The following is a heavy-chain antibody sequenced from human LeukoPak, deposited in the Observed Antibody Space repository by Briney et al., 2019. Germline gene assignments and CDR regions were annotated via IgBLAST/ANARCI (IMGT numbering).Heavy chain of an antibody. J-gene: IGHJ4*02. V-gene: IGHV4-39*07. CDR1: GGSISTITYY. CDR3: ARLYGNYQNYFDY. Sequence: KASETLSLTCTVSGGSISTITYYWGWLRQPPGKGLEWVGHMYYRGNTFYNPSLMSRVTISVDTSKNQFSLKLRSVTAADTAVYYCARLYGNYQNYFDYWGQGTLVTVSS. CDR2: MYYRGNT. D-gene: IGHD1-7*01.